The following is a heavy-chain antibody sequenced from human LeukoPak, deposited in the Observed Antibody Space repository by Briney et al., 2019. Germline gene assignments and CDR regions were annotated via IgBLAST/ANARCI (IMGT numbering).Heavy chain of an antibody. V-gene: IGHV6-1*01. J-gene: IGHJ4*02. CDR1: GDSVSNKDAA. CDR3: GRTVGCFDY. CDR2: TFYRSKWHN. D-gene: IGHD2-15*01. Sequence: SQTLSLTCAISGDSVSNKDAAWNWIRESPSRGLEWLGRTFYRSKWHNDYAVSVKGRIIVSADTSKNQFSLHLNSVTPDDTAVYYCGRTVGCFDYWGQGILVTVSS.